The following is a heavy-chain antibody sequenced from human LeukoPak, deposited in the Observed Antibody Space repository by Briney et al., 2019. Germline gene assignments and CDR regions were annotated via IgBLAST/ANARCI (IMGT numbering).Heavy chain of an antibody. Sequence: GESLKIPCQASGYSFTSNWIGWVRQMPGQGLEWMGIIYPGTSDVRHGPLSQGQVTMSVDKSSNTAYLQWSSLKASDSGMYFCARRAAAAYWYFDLWGRGTLLTVSS. CDR2: IYPGTSDV. CDR3: ARRAAAAYWYFDL. V-gene: IGHV5-51*01. CDR1: GYSFTSNW. D-gene: IGHD6-13*01. J-gene: IGHJ2*01.